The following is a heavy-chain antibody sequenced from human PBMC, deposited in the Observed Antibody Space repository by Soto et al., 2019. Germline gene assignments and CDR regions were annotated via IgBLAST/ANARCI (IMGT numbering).Heavy chain of an antibody. CDR3: ATGRSEVVPGAMDT. V-gene: IGHV4-4*07. Sequence: SETLSLTCTVSGDSFSNYYCNWVRKSAGKGLEWIGRIYPTGSTTYNPSLKSRLTMSVDTSKNQFSLRLTSMTAADTAVYYCATGRSEVVPGAMDTWGQGTRVTVS. D-gene: IGHD2-2*01. J-gene: IGHJ5*02. CDR1: GDSFSNYY. CDR2: IYPTGST.